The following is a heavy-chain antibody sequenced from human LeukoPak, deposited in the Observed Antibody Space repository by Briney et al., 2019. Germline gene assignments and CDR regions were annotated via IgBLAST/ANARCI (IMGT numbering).Heavy chain of an antibody. CDR3: AKGTTTAQQDGRDV. J-gene: IGHJ6*02. D-gene: IGHD2/OR15-2a*01. Sequence: GGSLRLSCAVSGFTFSSYALTWVRQAPGKGLEWVSGISGSGGSTNYADSVKGRFHIYRDDSEDTLYLHKSSLRAEDTPVYYCAKGTTTAQQDGRDVWGQGTTVIVSS. CDR1: GFTFSSYA. V-gene: IGHV3-23*01. CDR2: ISGSGGST.